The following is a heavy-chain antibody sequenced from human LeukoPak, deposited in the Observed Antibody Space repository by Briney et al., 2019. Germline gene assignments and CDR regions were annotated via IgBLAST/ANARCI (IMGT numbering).Heavy chain of an antibody. J-gene: IGHJ5*02. CDR3: ARYHQPSGPNWLDR. V-gene: IGHV4-59*07. D-gene: IGHD2-15*01. CDR1: GGSISTYF. Sequence: SYTLSLTCTLPGGSISTYFWTWSRQFPGKRLQWIGYIYYTGTTSYNPSIKSRVTISVDTSKNQFSLSLSSVTAADTAVYYCARYHQPSGPNWLDRWGQGTLVTVSS. CDR2: IYYTGTT.